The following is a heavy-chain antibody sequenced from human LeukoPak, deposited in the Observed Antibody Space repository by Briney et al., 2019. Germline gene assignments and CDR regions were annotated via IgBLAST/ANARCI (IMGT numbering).Heavy chain of an antibody. V-gene: IGHV4-59*08. CDR1: GGSIRDYY. CDR2: INYSGNT. J-gene: IGHJ4*02. CDR3: ARLNVLNNSVLHHFDR. Sequence: SETLSLTCTVSGGSIRDYYWSWIRQPPGRGLEWIAYINYSGNTNYNPSLKSRVTISVDTSQNHFSLKLNSVTAADTAVYYCARLNVLNNSVLHHFDRWGQGTLVTVSS. D-gene: IGHD1/OR15-1a*01.